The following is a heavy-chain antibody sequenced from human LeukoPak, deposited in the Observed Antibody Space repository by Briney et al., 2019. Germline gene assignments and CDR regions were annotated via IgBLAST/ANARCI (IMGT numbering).Heavy chain of an antibody. CDR2: IYYSGST. D-gene: IGHD2-21*02. Sequence: SETLSLTCTVSGGSISSYYWNWIRQPPGKGLEWIGYIYYSGSTNYNPSLKSRVTISVDTSKNQFSLKLSSVTAADTAVYYCARDIVEVTYCGGDCYSWAFDIWGQGTMVTVSS. J-gene: IGHJ3*02. CDR3: ARDIVEVTYCGGDCYSWAFDI. V-gene: IGHV4-59*01. CDR1: GGSISSYY.